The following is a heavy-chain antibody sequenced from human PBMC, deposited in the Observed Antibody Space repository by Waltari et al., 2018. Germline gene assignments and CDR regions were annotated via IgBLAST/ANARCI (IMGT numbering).Heavy chain of an antibody. CDR3: AKMGAGRAPDY. CDR1: GFSFNTHW. V-gene: IGHV3-7*03. D-gene: IGHD3-16*01. J-gene: IGHJ4*02. Sequence: EVQLVESGGDLVQPGGSLRLSCSASGFSFNTHWMAWFRQAPGKRLEWVATIKPDGSDKFYVDSVKGRFAISRDNARNLLYLQMNSLRAEDTAIFYCAKMGAGRAPDYWGQGTLVTVSS. CDR2: IKPDGSDK.